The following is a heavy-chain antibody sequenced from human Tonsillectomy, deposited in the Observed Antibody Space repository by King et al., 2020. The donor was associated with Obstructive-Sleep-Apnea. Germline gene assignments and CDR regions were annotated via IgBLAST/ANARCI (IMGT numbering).Heavy chain of an antibody. D-gene: IGHD4/OR15-4a*01. CDR2: IYYSGGT. CDR1: GGSVSSGGYY. CDR3: ARGSANKNDAFDI. Sequence: QLQESGPGLVKPSQTLSLTCTVSGGSVSSGGYYWSWIRQHPGKGLEWIGYIYYSGGTYDNPSLKSRVTMSLDTSKNQFSLKLSSVTAADTAVYYFARGSANKNDAFDIWGQGTMVTVSS. J-gene: IGHJ3*02. V-gene: IGHV4-31*03.